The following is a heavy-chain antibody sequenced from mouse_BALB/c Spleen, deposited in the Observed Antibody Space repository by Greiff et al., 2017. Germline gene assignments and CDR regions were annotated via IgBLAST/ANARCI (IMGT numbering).Heavy chain of an antibody. Sequence: EVQRVESGGGLVQPGGSLRLSCATSGFTFTGYYMSWVRQTPGKALEWLGFIRNKANGYTSEYSATVKGRFTISRDNSPSILYLQMNTLEAADSATYNCARDYDNFAYWGQGTLVTVSA. D-gene: IGHD2-1*01. J-gene: IGHJ3*01. CDR3: ARDYDNFAY. V-gene: IGHV7-3*02. CDR2: IRNKANGYTS. CDR1: GFTFTGYY.